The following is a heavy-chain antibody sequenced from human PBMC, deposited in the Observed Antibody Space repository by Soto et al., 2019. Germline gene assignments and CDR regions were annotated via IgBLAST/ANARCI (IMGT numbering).Heavy chain of an antibody. CDR1: GFTFTTYP. D-gene: IGHD4-4*01. CDR3: ARDAGFSDGNSRIDY. V-gene: IGHV3-30-3*01. CDR2: ISYDGSNK. Sequence: QVQLVESGGGVVQPGRSLRLSCAASGFTFTTYPMHWVRQAPGKGLEWVAVISYDGSNKYYADSVKGRFTISRDNSKNTLYLQMNSLRAEDTAVHYCARDAGFSDGNSRIDYWGQGTLVTVSS. J-gene: IGHJ4*02.